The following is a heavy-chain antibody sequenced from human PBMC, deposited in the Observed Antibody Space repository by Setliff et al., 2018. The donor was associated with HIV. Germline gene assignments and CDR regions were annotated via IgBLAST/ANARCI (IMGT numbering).Heavy chain of an antibody. J-gene: IGHJ3*02. CDR1: GFRFRTYA. CDR2: ISGDGGRAT. D-gene: IGHD3-10*01. V-gene: IGHV3-23*01. Sequence: GGSLRLSCVASGFRFRTYAMSWVHQSQGKGLEWVSLISGDGGRATHYSDSVKGRFTISRDDSKNTLYLQMNSLRVEDTAVYYCARVGSMVRGDDAFDMWGQGTMVTVSS. CDR3: ARVGSMVRGDDAFDM.